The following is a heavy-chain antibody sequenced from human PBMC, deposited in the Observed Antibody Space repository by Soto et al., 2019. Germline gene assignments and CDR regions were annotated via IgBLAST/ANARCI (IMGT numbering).Heavy chain of an antibody. J-gene: IGHJ6*02. CDR3: AYLPCSGGSCYWSSYSGMDV. V-gene: IGHV2-5*02. D-gene: IGHD2-15*01. CDR2: IYWDDDK. CDR1: GFSLSTSGVG. Sequence: QITLKESGPTLVKPTQTLTLTCTFSGFSLSTSGVGVAWIRQPPGKALEWLALIYWDDDKRYRPSLETRLTITKDTSKNQVVLTMTNVDSVDTATYYCAYLPCSGGSCYWSSYSGMDVWGQGTTVIVSS.